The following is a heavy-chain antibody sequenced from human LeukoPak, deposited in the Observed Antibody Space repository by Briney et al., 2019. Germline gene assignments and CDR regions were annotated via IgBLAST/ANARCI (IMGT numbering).Heavy chain of an antibody. Sequence: PGGSLRLSCAASGFTFSSYGMHWVRQAPGKGLEWVAFIRYDGSNKYYADSVKGRFTISRDNSKNTLYLQMNSLRAEDTAVYYCAKSIYGSGSYPYYYYGMDVWGQGTTVTVSS. V-gene: IGHV3-30*02. CDR2: IRYDGSNK. D-gene: IGHD3-10*01. CDR3: AKSIYGSGSYPYYYYGMDV. J-gene: IGHJ6*02. CDR1: GFTFSSYG.